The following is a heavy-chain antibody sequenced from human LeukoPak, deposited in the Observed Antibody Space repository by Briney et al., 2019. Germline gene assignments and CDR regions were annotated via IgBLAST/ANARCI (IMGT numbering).Heavy chain of an antibody. D-gene: IGHD3-3*01. CDR3: ARGILGKGYFDL. CDR1: GGSISSYY. Sequence: PSETLSLTCTVSGGSISSYYWSWIRQPPGKGLEWIGYIYYSGSTNYNPSLKSRVTMSIDTSKNQFSLKLTSVTAADTALYYCARGILGKGYFDLWGRDTLVTVSS. V-gene: IGHV4-59*12. J-gene: IGHJ2*01. CDR2: IYYSGST.